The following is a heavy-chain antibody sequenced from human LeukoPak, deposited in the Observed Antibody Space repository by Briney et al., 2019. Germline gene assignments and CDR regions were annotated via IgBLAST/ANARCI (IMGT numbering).Heavy chain of an antibody. D-gene: IGHD4-17*01. CDR3: TKDPNGDYVGAFDP. CDR2: ITGTHYTT. V-gene: IGHV3-23*01. Sequence: PGGSLRLSCAASGFTFSIFAMTWVRQAPGKGLEWVPSITGTHYTTYNTDSVKGRFTISRDNSKNTLYLQMNSLRADDTAVYYCTKDPNGDYVGAFDPWGQGTLVTVSS. J-gene: IGHJ5*02. CDR1: GFTFSIFA.